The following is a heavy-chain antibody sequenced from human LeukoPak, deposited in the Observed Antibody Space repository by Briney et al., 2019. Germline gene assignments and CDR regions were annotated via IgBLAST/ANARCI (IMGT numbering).Heavy chain of an antibody. CDR3: AKDRTVGASYRYFDL. D-gene: IGHD1-26*01. CDR2: ISSSGSGGNT. J-gene: IGHJ2*01. Sequence: GGSLRLSCAASGVTLSSYAMSWARQAPGKGLEWVSGISSSGSGGNTYYADSVKGRFTLSRDSSKNTLFLHMNTLRAEDTAIYYCAKDRTVGASYRYFDLWGRGTLVTVSS. CDR1: GVTLSSYA. V-gene: IGHV3-23*01.